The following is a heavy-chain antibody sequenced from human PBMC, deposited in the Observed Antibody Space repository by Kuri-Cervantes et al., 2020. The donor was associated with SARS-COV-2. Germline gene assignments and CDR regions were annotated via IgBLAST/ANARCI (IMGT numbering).Heavy chain of an antibody. CDR2: ISMSSGT. D-gene: IGHD2-15*01. CDR3: AGLYCSGGSCRGDDH. V-gene: IGHV4-59*01. CDR1: GGSISSYY. Sequence: ESLKISWTVSGGSISSYYWSWIRQPPGKGLEWIRYISMSSGTNYNPYLKSRVTIEEDTTKDQFSLKLSSVTAADTAVYYCAGLYCSGGSCRGDDHWGQGILVTVSS. J-gene: IGHJ4*01.